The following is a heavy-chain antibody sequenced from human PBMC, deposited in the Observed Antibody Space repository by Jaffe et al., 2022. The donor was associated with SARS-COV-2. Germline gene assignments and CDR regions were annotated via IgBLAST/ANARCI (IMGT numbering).Heavy chain of an antibody. D-gene: IGHD3-22*01. V-gene: IGHV4-61*02. CDR2: IYTSGST. J-gene: IGHJ3*02. CDR1: GGSISSGSYY. CDR3: AREGEKVYYDSSGYYNDAFDI. Sequence: QVQLQESGPGLVKPSQTLSLTCTVSGGSISSGSYYWSWIRQPAGKGLEWIGRIYTSGSTNYNPSLKSRVTISVDTSKNQFSLKLSSVTAADTAVYYCAREGEKVYYDSSGYYNDAFDIWGQGTMVTVSS.